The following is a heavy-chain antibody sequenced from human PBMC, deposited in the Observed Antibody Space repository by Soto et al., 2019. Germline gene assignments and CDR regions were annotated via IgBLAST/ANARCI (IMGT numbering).Heavy chain of an antibody. D-gene: IGHD1-26*01. V-gene: IGHV1-46*01. CDR2: INPSGGST. Sequence: ASVKVSCKASRYTFTNFYIHWLRQAPGQGLEWMGIINPSGGSTTYPQKFQGRVTMTRDTSTSTVHMELITLRSEDTAVYYCERSQVGRTLDVWGPGNTVTVSS. CDR3: ERSQVGRTLDV. CDR1: RYTFTNFY. J-gene: IGHJ6*02.